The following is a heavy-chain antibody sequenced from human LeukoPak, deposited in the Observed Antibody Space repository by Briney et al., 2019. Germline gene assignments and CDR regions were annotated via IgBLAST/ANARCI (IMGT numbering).Heavy chain of an antibody. CDR1: GFTFSNYA. Sequence: GGSLRLSCAASGFTFSNYAMSWVRQAPGKGLEWVSAISGSGGRIYYADSVKGRFTISRDNSKNTLYLQMNSPRAEDTAVYYCATLTGPYWGQGTLVTVSS. D-gene: IGHD3-9*01. J-gene: IGHJ4*02. CDR3: ATLTGPY. CDR2: ISGSGGRI. V-gene: IGHV3-23*01.